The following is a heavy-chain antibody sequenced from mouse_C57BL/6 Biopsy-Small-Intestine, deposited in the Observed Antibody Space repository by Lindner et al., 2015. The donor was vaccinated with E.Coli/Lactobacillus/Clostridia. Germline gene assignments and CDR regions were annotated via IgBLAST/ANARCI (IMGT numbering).Heavy chain of an antibody. Sequence: VQLQESGPELVKPWASVKISCKASGYAFSNSWMTWVKQRPGKGLEWIGWIYPGDGDTYYYRNFKGKVTLTADKSSSTVYMQLTSLTSEDSAVYFCALYGNYYFDYWGQGTTLTVSS. CDR1: GYAFSNSW. D-gene: IGHD2-1*01. V-gene: IGHV1-82*01. CDR2: IYPGDGDT. CDR3: ALYGNYYFDY. J-gene: IGHJ2*01.